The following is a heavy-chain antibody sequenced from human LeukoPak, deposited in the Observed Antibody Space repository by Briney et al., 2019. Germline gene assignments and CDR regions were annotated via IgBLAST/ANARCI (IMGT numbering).Heavy chain of an antibody. D-gene: IGHD3-22*01. CDR3: ARTTYYYDSSGYYPLRY. CDR2: ISAYNGNT. J-gene: IGHJ4*02. Sequence: ASVKVSCKASGYSFTSYGISWVRQAPGQGLEWMGWISAYNGNTNYAQKLQGRVTMTTNTATSTAYMELRSLRSDDMIVYYCARTTYYYDSSGYYPLRYWGQGTLVTVSS. CDR1: GYSFTSYG. V-gene: IGHV1-18*03.